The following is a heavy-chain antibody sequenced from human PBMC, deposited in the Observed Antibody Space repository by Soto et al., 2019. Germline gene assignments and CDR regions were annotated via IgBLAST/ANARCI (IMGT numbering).Heavy chain of an antibody. V-gene: IGHV1-69*01. D-gene: IGHD2-15*01. CDR2: IIPIFGTA. J-gene: IGHJ4*02. CDR3: ARELGHCSGGSCYGPRTDY. CDR1: GGTFSSYA. Sequence: QVQLVQSGAEVKKPGSSVKVSCKASGGTFSSYAISWVRQAPGQGLEWMGGIIPIFGTANYAQKFQGRVTITADESTSTAYMELSSLRSEDTAVYYCARELGHCSGGSCYGPRTDYWGQGTLVTVSS.